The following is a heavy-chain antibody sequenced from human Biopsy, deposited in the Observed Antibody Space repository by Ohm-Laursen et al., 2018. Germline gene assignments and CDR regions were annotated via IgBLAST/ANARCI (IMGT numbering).Heavy chain of an antibody. D-gene: IGHD2-15*01. Sequence: SETLSLTCSVSGGSFSTYYWTWIRQPPGKGPEWIGDISDSGSTNYKPSLKSRVIISVDTSKNQFSLNLSSVTAADTAVYYCARRGSGGRSFDHWGQGTLVTVSS. V-gene: IGHV4-59*08. CDR2: ISDSGST. J-gene: IGHJ4*02. CDR1: GGSFSTYY. CDR3: ARRGSGGRSFDH.